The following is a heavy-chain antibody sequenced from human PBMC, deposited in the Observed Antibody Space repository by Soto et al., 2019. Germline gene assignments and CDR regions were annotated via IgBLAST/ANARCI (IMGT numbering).Heavy chain of an antibody. V-gene: IGHV3-30*18. J-gene: IGHJ4*02. CDR1: GFTFSSYG. CDR3: AKEGSVVATTPVFDY. Sequence: QVQLVESGGGVVQPGRSLRLCCAASGFTFSSYGMHWVRQAPGKGLEWVAVISYDASYKYYADSMKGRVTISRDNSQNTLYVQMNSLRAEDTAVYYCAKEGSVVATTPVFDYWGQGTLVTVSS. CDR2: ISYDASYK. D-gene: IGHD5-12*01.